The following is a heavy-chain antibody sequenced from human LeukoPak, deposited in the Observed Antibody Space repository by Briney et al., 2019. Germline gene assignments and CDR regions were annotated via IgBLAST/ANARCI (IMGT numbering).Heavy chain of an antibody. CDR3: AKDSARAAAGKIFDY. V-gene: IGHV3-30*18. J-gene: IGHJ4*02. D-gene: IGHD6-13*01. CDR1: GFTFSSYG. CDR2: ISYDGSNK. Sequence: PGRSLRLSCAASGFTFSSYGMHWVRQAPGKGLEWVAVISYDGSNKYYADSVKGRFTISRDNSKNTLYLQMNSLRAEDTAVYYCAKDSARAAAGKIFDYWGQGTLVTVSS.